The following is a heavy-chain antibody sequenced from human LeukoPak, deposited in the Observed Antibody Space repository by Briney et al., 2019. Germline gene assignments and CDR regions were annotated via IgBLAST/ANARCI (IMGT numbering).Heavy chain of an antibody. V-gene: IGHV5-51*01. CDR3: ARRAYCGVNFYSGGYYYYGMDV. J-gene: IGHJ6*02. Sequence: GASRHFSCKGSGSIFTGYWIGGVGKLPGKGLEWMGIIYPSDSDARYSPSFQGQVTLSADKSIRTAYLQWRSLKASDTAMYYCARRAYCGVNFYSGGYYYYGMDVWGQGTTVTVSS. CDR2: IYPSDSDA. CDR1: GSIFTGYW. D-gene: IGHD2-21*02.